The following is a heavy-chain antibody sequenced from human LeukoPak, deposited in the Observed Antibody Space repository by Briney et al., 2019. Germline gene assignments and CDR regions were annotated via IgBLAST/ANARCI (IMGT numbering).Heavy chain of an antibody. J-gene: IGHJ4*02. D-gene: IGHD6-19*01. CDR1: GFTFSSYA. Sequence: GGSLRLSCAASGFTFSSYAMHWVRQAPGKGLEWVAVISYDGSNKYYADSVKGRFTISRDNSKNTLYLQMNSLRAEDTAVYYCARSVVAGRTIDYWGQGTLVTVSS. CDR3: ARSVVAGRTIDY. CDR2: ISYDGSNK. V-gene: IGHV3-30-3*01.